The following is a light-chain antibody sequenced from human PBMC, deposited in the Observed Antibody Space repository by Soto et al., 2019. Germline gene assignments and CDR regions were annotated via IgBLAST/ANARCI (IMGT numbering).Light chain of an antibody. CDR2: RAS. CDR3: QQYGLSPHT. J-gene: IGKJ2*01. CDR1: QSVTSSY. Sequence: EIVLTQSPGTLSLSPGERATLSCRASQSVTSSYLAWFQQKPGQAPRLLIYRASSRATGIPDRFGGSGSGTDFTLTISRLEPEDFAVYYCQQYGLSPHTFGQGTQLEI. V-gene: IGKV3-20*01.